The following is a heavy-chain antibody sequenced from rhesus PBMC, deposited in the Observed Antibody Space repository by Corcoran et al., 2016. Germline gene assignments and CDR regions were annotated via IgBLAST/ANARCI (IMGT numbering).Heavy chain of an antibody. CDR2: LGGSSGST. CDR3: ARDTSPDV. Sequence: QVQLQESGPGLVKPSETLYLTCAVSGYSISSGYCWGWIRQPPGKGLEWSGYLGGSSGSTNYNPSLKSRVTISKDTSKNQFSLKLSAVTAAYTAVYYCARDTSPDVWGPGVLVTVSS. J-gene: IGHJ5-1*01. V-gene: IGHV4-127*01. D-gene: IGHD2-2*01. CDR1: GYSISSGYC.